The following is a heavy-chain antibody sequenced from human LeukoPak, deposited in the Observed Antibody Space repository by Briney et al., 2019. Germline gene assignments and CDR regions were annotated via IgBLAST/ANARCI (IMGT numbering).Heavy chain of an antibody. V-gene: IGHV4-30-2*01. Sequence: SETLSLTCAVSGGSISSGGYSWSWIRQPPGKGLGWIGYIYHSGSTYYNPSLKSRVTISVDRSKNQFSLKLSSVTAADTAVYYCARGSSGWTTSWFDPWGQGTLVTVSS. CDR1: GGSISSGGYS. D-gene: IGHD6-19*01. CDR3: ARGSSGWTTSWFDP. CDR2: IYHSGST. J-gene: IGHJ5*02.